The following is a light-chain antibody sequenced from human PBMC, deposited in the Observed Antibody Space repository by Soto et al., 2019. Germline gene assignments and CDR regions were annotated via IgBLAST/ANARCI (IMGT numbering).Light chain of an antibody. CDR3: QSYDISLSASV. V-gene: IGLV1-40*01. Sequence: QPVLTQPPSVSGAPGQRVTISCSGSSSNIGADYDVHWYQQLPGTAPKLLIYNNNNRPSGVSDRFSGSKSGTSASLAITGLQAEDEADYYCQSYDISLSASVFGGGTKVTVL. CDR2: NNN. CDR1: SSNIGADYD. J-gene: IGLJ3*02.